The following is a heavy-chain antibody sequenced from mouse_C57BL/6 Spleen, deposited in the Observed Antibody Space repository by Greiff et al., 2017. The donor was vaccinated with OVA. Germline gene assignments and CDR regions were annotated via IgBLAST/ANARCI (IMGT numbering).Heavy chain of an antibody. J-gene: IGHJ2*01. CDR1: GFTFSDYY. CDR3: ARMGITAYFDY. D-gene: IGHD2-4*01. V-gene: IGHV5-12*01. CDR2: ISNGGGST. Sequence: EVKVVESGGGLVQPGGSLKLSCAASGFTFSDYYMYWVRQTPEKRLEWVAYISNGGGSTYYPDTVKGRFTISRDNAKNTLYLQMSRLKSEDTAMYDCARMGITAYFDYWGQGTTLTVSS.